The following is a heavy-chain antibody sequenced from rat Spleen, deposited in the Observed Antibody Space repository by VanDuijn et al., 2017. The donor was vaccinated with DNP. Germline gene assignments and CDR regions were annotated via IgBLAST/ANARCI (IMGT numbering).Heavy chain of an antibody. Sequence: EVQLQESGPGLVKPSQSLSLTCSVTGYSITSYHGWNWIRKFPENKLEWMGHINGAGSTNYNPSLKSRISITRDTSKNQFFLQLNSVITEDTATYYCARGLNYGGYKYYYWYFDFWGPGTMVTVSS. CDR3: ARGLNYGGYKYYYWYFDF. CDR2: INGAGST. J-gene: IGHJ1*01. D-gene: IGHD1-11*01. V-gene: IGHV3-3*01. CDR1: GYSITSYHG.